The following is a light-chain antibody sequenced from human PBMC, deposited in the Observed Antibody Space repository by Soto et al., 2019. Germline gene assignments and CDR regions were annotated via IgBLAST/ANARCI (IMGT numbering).Light chain of an antibody. CDR3: HHYDNWSHT. CDR1: QGIGST. CDR2: GAP. V-gene: IGKV3-15*01. J-gene: IGKJ4*01. Sequence: EIVMTQSPATLSVSPGEGATLSCRASQGIGSTLAWYQHKPGLTPRLLIYGAPTRATGVPARVSGSASGTEFTRTIASLQTDEFEVGYCHHYDNWSHTFGGGPKVESK.